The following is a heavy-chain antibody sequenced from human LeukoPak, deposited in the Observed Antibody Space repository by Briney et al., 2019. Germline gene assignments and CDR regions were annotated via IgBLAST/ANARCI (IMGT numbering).Heavy chain of an antibody. CDR2: INPNTGTT. J-gene: IGHJ4*02. V-gene: IGHV1-46*01. CDR1: GYSFTDYY. CDR3: ARVYLSSSYWPYYFEY. D-gene: IGHD6-6*01. Sequence: ASVKVSCRASGYSFTDYYIHWVRQAPGQGLEWMGIINPNTGTTYYAQEFQGRVTMTRDTSTNTVYMGLSSLRSEDTAVYYCARVYLSSSYWPYYFEYWGQGTLVAVSS.